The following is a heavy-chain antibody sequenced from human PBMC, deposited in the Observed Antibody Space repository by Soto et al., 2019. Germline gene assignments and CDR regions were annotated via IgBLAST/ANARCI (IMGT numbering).Heavy chain of an antibody. CDR2: IYPGDSDT. Sequence: PGESLKISCKGSGYSFSTYWIAWVRQMPGKGLELMGIIYPGDSDTRYSPSFQGQVTISADKSISTAYLQWSSLKASDTAMYYCARLMSSLYYYGMNVWGQGTTVTVSS. V-gene: IGHV5-51*01. CDR1: GYSFSTYW. CDR3: ARLMSSLYYYGMNV. D-gene: IGHD3-10*02. J-gene: IGHJ6*02.